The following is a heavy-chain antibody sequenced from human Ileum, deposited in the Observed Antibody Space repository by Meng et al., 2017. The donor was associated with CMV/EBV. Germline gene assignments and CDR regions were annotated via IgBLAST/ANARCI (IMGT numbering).Heavy chain of an antibody. CDR1: GGSLTGSY. Sequence: SETLSLTCAVFGGSLTGSYWSWIRQSPEKGLEWIGEISHTGSTNYNPSLRSRVLLSVGTSPNQISLKLTSLTAADAAVYYCAKGVADRETTTYFDYWGQGTLVTVSS. D-gene: IGHD6-19*01. CDR2: ISHTGST. V-gene: IGHV4-34*01. J-gene: IGHJ4*02. CDR3: AKGVADRETTTYFDY.